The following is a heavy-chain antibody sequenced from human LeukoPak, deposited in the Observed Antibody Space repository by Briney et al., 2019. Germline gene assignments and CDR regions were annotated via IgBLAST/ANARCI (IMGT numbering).Heavy chain of an antibody. CDR3: ARPRGYSYGPDDAFDI. Sequence: GESLKISCKGSGYSFTNYWIGWVRQMPGKGLEWMGIISPGDSDTTYSPSFQGQVTISADKSISTAYLQWSSLKASDTAMYYCARPRGYSYGPDDAFDIWGQGTMVTVSS. CDR2: ISPGDSDT. CDR1: GYSFTNYW. V-gene: IGHV5-51*01. D-gene: IGHD5-18*01. J-gene: IGHJ3*02.